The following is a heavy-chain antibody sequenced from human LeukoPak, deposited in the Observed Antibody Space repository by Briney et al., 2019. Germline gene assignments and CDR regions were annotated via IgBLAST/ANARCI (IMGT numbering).Heavy chain of an antibody. V-gene: IGHV4-39*07. Sequence: KTSETLSLTCTVSGGSISSSSYYWGWIRQPPGKGLEWIGSIYYSGSTYYNPSLKSRVTISVDTSKNQFSLKLSSVTAADTAVYYCARVLLYSYGYIDYWGQGTLVTVSS. CDR2: IYYSGST. D-gene: IGHD5-18*01. CDR3: ARVLLYSYGYIDY. CDR1: GGSISSSSYY. J-gene: IGHJ4*02.